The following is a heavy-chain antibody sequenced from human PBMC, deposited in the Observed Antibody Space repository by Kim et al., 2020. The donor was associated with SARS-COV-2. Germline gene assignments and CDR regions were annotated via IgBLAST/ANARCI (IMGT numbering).Heavy chain of an antibody. D-gene: IGHD3-16*02. CDR3: ARDNDYIWGSYRFGFD. CDR1: GGSVSSGSYY. J-gene: IGHJ4*01. Sequence: SETLSLTCTVSGGSVSSGSYYWSWIRQPPGKGLEWIGYIYYSGSTNYNPSLKSRVTISVDTSKNQFSLKLSSVTAADTAVYYCARDNDYIWGSYRFGFD. CDR2: IYYSGST. V-gene: IGHV4-61*01.